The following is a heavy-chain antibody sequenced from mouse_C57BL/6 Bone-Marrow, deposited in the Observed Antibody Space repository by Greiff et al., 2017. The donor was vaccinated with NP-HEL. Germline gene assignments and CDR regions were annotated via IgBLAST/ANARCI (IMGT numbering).Heavy chain of an antibody. CDR2: IDPSDSYT. J-gene: IGHJ1*03. CDR1: GYTFTSYW. D-gene: IGHD1-1*01. V-gene: IGHV1-50*01. CDR3: ARRGYGSSYPWYFDV. Sequence: QVQLQQPGAELVKPGASVKLSCKASGYTFTSYWMQWVKQRPGQGLEWIGEIDPSDSYTNYNQKFKGKATLTVDISSSTAYMQLSSLTSEDSAVYYCARRGYGSSYPWYFDVWGTGTTVTVSS.